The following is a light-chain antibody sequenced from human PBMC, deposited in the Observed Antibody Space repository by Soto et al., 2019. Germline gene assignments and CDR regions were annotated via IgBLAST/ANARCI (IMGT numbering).Light chain of an antibody. J-gene: IGKJ3*01. CDR2: GAS. CDR1: QSVSSN. CDR3: QQYNKWPPFT. V-gene: IGKV3-15*01. Sequence: EIVMTQSPATLSVSPGERATLSCRASQSVSSNLAWYQQKPGQAPRLLIYGASTRATGIPARFSGSGSGTEFTLTISILQSEDFAVYYCQQYNKWPPFTFGPGTKVDIK.